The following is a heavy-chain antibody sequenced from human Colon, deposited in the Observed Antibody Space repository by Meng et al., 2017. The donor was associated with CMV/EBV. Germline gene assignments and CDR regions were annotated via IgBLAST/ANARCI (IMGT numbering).Heavy chain of an antibody. CDR3: AVGSCSTPTCHAMYNWFDP. CDR2: IFYNGGT. V-gene: IGHV4-39*01. CDR1: GGSVGSSRYF. J-gene: IGHJ5*02. D-gene: IGHD2-2*01. Sequence: SETLSLTCAVSGGSVGSSRYFWGWICQTPGKGLQWIGSIFYNGGTDYSPSLKSRVTISSNTSKNEVSLDLRSVTASDTAVYFCAVGSCSTPTCHAMYNWFDPWGQGTLVTVSS.